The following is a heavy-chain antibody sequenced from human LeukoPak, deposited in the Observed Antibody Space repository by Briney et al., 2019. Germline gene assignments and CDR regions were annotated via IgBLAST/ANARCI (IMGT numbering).Heavy chain of an antibody. Sequence: PSETLPLTCTVSGGSISSYYWSWIRQPPGKGLEWIGYIYTSGSTNYNPSLKSRVTISVDTSKNQFSLKLSSVTAADTAVYYCARSPRGLYPSFDSWGQGNLVTVSS. CDR1: GGSISSYY. CDR3: ARSPRGLYPSFDS. J-gene: IGHJ4*02. D-gene: IGHD3-10*01. V-gene: IGHV4-4*09. CDR2: IYTSGST.